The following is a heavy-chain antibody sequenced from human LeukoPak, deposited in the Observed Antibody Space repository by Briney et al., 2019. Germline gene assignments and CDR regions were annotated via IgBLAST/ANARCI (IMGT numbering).Heavy chain of an antibody. CDR2: IVVGSGNT. Sequence: SVKVSCKASGFTFTSSAVQWVRQARGQRLEWIGWIVVGSGNTNYAQKFQERVTITRDMSTSTAYMELSSLRSEDTAVYYCAAVALKYYDSSGLHAFDIWGQGTMVTVSS. V-gene: IGHV1-58*01. D-gene: IGHD3-22*01. J-gene: IGHJ3*02. CDR3: AAVALKYYDSSGLHAFDI. CDR1: GFTFTSSA.